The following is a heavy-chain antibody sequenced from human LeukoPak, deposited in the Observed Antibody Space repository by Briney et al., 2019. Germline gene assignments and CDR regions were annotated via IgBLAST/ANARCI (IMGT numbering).Heavy chain of an antibody. CDR1: GFPFSGYA. CDR2: ISGSGDKT. CDR3: AKDCSSASCQRLFDP. V-gene: IGHV3-23*01. D-gene: IGHD2-2*01. Sequence: GGSLRLSCAASGFPFSGYAMSWVRQAPGKGLEWVSSISGSGDKTYYADSVKGRFTISRDNSRNTLYVQMNSLRAEDTAVYYCAKDCSSASCQRLFDPWGQGTLVTVSS. J-gene: IGHJ5*02.